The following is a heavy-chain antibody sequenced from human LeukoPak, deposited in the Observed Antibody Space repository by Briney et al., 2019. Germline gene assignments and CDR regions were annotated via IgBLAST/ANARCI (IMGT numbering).Heavy chain of an antibody. D-gene: IGHD2-2*01. CDR3: AKGYCSSISCHADY. CDR2: ISWNRGSI. V-gene: IGHV3-9*01. Sequence: PGGSLRLSCAASGFTFDDYAMHWVRQAAGKGLEWVSGISWNRGSIGYADSVKGRFTISRDDAKMSLYLQMNSLRAEDTALYYCAKGYCSSISCHADYWGQGTLVTASS. J-gene: IGHJ4*02. CDR1: GFTFDDYA.